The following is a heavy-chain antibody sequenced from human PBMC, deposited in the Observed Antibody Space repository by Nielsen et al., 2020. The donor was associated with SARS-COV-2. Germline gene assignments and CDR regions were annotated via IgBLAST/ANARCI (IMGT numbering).Heavy chain of an antibody. CDR2: ISSSGSYI. V-gene: IGHV3-21*04. CDR3: AKSGNCNGGICYSTEYFQD. Sequence: GESLKISCAASGLTFNTYSMIWVRQAPGGGLEWVSHISSSGSYIYYADSVKGRFTISRDNAKNSLYLQMNSLRAEDTAMYYCAKSGNCNGGICYSTEYFQDWGQGTLVTVSS. CDR1: GLTFNTYS. J-gene: IGHJ1*01. D-gene: IGHD2-15*01.